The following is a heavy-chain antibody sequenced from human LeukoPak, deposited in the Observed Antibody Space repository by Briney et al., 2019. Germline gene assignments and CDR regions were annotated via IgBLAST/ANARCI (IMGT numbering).Heavy chain of an antibody. Sequence: GASVKVSCKASGYTFTSYDINWVRQATGQGLEWMGWMNPNSGNTGYAQKFQGRVTMTRNTSISTAYMELSSLRSEDTAVYYCATVPIWFGQKYYFDYWGQGTLVTVSS. CDR2: MNPNSGNT. J-gene: IGHJ4*02. D-gene: IGHD3-10*01. V-gene: IGHV1-8*01. CDR3: ATVPIWFGQKYYFDY. CDR1: GYTFTSYD.